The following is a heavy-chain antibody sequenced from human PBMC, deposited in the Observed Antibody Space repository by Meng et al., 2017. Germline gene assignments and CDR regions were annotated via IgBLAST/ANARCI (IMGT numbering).Heavy chain of an antibody. CDR1: GYTFTNYW. CDR3: ARLADYYVDY. Sequence: GESLKISCKGSGYTFTNYWIGWVRQMPGKGLEWMELIFPGDSDTRYSPSFQGQVTMSVDKSISTAYLQWSSLKTSDTAMYYCARLADYYVDYWGRGTLVTVSS. CDR2: IFPGDSDT. D-gene: IGHD3-10*02. J-gene: IGHJ4*02. V-gene: IGHV5-51*01.